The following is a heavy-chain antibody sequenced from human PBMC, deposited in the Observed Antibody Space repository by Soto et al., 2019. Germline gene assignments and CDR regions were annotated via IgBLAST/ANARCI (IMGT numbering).Heavy chain of an antibody. J-gene: IGHJ4*02. Sequence: SGGSLRLSCAASEFTFDDYAMHWVRQAPGKGLEWVSGISWNSGSIGYADSVKGRFTISRDNAKNSLYLQMNSLRAEDTALYYCAKDNGGSIAVAGPFDYWGQGTLVTVSS. CDR2: ISWNSGSI. CDR3: AKDNGGSIAVAGPFDY. CDR1: EFTFDDYA. V-gene: IGHV3-9*01. D-gene: IGHD6-19*01.